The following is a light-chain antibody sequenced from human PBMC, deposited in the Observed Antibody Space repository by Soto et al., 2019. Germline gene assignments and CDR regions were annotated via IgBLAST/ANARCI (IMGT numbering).Light chain of an antibody. CDR2: GAS. CDR1: QSLSGT. CDR3: QQRTLWPRT. Sequence: EIVLTQSPATLSLSPGERATLSCRASQSLSGTLAWFQHKPGQPPRLLIYGASNRATGIPARFSASGSGTDFPLTISSLGPEDFAVYSCQQRTLWPRTFGQGTKVEIK. J-gene: IGKJ1*01. V-gene: IGKV3-11*01.